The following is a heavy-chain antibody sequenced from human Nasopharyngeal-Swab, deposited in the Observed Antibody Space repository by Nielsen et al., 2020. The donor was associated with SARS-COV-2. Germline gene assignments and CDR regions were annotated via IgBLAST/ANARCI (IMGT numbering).Heavy chain of an antibody. V-gene: IGHV3-23*01. Sequence: LSLTRAASGFTFSSYAMSWVRQAPGKGLEWVSAISGSGGSTYYADSVKGRFTISRDNSKNTLYLQMNSLRAEDTAVYYCARDPYSYGYIGYFDYWGQGTLVTVSS. CDR3: ARDPYSYGYIGYFDY. CDR1: GFTFSSYA. D-gene: IGHD5-18*01. J-gene: IGHJ4*02. CDR2: ISGSGGST.